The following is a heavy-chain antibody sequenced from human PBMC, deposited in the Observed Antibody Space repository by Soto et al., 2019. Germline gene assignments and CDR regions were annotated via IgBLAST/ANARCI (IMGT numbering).Heavy chain of an antibody. J-gene: IGHJ4*02. D-gene: IGHD1-7*01. V-gene: IGHV3-23*01. CDR3: AKAQYNWNSGTLDY. Sequence: LRLSCAASGFTFSSYAMSWVRQAPGKGLEWVSAISGGGGSSFYADSVKGRFTISRDNSKNTLYLQMNSLRAEDTAVYYCAKAQYNWNSGTLDYWGQGTLVTVSS. CDR1: GFTFSSYA. CDR2: ISGGGGSS.